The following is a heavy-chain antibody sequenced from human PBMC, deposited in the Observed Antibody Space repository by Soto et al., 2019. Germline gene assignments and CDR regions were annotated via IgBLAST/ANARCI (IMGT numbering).Heavy chain of an antibody. CDR1: GGSISNSDYF. CDR3: ASQLESTTYFDY. CDR2: ISHTGSP. Sequence: LQLQESGPGLVKPSETLSLTCTVSGGSISNSDYFWAWMRQPPGKGLEWVGTISHTGSPRYNLSLKSRVTISVDTSKNQFSLRLPSVTAADTAVFYCASQLESTTYFDYWGRGTLVTVSS. J-gene: IGHJ4*02. D-gene: IGHD1-1*01. V-gene: IGHV4-39*01.